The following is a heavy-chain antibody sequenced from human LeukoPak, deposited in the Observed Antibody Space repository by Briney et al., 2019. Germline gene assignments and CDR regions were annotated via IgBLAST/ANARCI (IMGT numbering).Heavy chain of an antibody. J-gene: IGHJ2*01. CDR2: IGTAGDT. V-gene: IGHV3-13*01. CDR3: ARRYSSSWSDWYFDL. Sequence: PGGSLRLSCAASGFTFSSYDMHWVRQATGKGLEWVSAIGTAGDTYYPGSVKGRFTISRENAKNSLYLQMNSLRAGDTAVYYCARRYSSSWSDWYFDLWGRGTLVTVSS. CDR1: GFTFSSYD. D-gene: IGHD6-6*01.